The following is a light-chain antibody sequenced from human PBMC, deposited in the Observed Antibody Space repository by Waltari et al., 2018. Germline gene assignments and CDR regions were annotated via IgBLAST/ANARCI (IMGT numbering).Light chain of an antibody. CDR2: GNS. Sequence: QSVLTQPPSVSGAPGQRVTISCTGSSSNIGAGYDVHWYQQLPGTAPKLLIYGNSNRPSVVPDRFSGSKSGTSASLAITGLQAEDEVDYYCQSYDSSLVVFGGGTKLTVL. V-gene: IGLV1-40*01. CDR3: QSYDSSLVV. J-gene: IGLJ2*01. CDR1: SSNIGAGYD.